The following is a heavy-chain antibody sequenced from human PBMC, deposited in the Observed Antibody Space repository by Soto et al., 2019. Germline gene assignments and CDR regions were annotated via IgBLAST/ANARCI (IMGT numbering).Heavy chain of an antibody. CDR3: ARGKGSSSWYPGDWYFDL. D-gene: IGHD6-13*01. Sequence: QVQLQESGPGLVKPSQTLSLTCTVSGGSISSGDYYWSWIRQPPGKGLEWIGYIYYSGSTYYNPSLKSRVTISVDTSKNQFSLKLSSVTAADTAVYYCARGKGSSSWYPGDWYFDLWGRGTLVTVSS. CDR1: GGSISSGDYY. J-gene: IGHJ2*01. V-gene: IGHV4-30-4*01. CDR2: IYYSGST.